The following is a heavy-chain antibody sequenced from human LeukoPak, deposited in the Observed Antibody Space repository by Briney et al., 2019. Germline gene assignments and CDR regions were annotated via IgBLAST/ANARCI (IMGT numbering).Heavy chain of an antibody. CDR3: ARESGAFCPFGF. Sequence: SSETLSLTCAVSGGSILTTNWWSWVRQPPGKGLEWIGEVHLSGASNYNPSLKSRVSMSIDNSKNQLSLKLTSVTAADTAIYYWARESGAFCPFGFWGQGTLVTVSS. CDR2: VHLSGAS. D-gene: IGHD1-26*01. V-gene: IGHV4-4*02. J-gene: IGHJ4*02. CDR1: GGSILTTNW.